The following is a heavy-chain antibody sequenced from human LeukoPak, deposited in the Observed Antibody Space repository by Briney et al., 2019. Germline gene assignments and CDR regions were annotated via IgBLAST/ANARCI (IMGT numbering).Heavy chain of an antibody. CDR2: INAGNGNT. J-gene: IGHJ4*02. V-gene: IGHV1-3*01. CDR1: GYTFTSYA. CDR3: ARDLREAVAGFDY. Sequence: GASVKVSCKASGYTFTSYAMHWVRQAPGQRLEWMGWINAGNGNTKYSQKFQGRVTMTRDTSTSTVYMELSSLRSEDTAVYYCARDLREAVAGFDYWGQGTLVTVSS. D-gene: IGHD6-19*01.